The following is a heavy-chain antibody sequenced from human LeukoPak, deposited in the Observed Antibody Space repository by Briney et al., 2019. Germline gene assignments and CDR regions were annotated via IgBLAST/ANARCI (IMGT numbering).Heavy chain of an antibody. D-gene: IGHD5-12*01. CDR1: GFTFSTYA. CDR3: AKRIVPTRAFDY. Sequence: GGSLRLSCAASGFTFSTYAMSWVRQAPGKGLEWVSAISDTGGTTYYADSVKGRFTTSRDNSKNTLYLQMNSLRAEDTAVYYCAKRIVPTRAFDYWGQGTLVTVSS. V-gene: IGHV3-23*01. CDR2: ISDTGGTT. J-gene: IGHJ4*02.